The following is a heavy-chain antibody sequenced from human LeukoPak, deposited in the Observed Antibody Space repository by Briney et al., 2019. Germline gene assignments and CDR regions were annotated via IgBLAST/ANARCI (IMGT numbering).Heavy chain of an antibody. D-gene: IGHD1-14*01. J-gene: IGHJ6*02. Sequence: SETLSLTCTVSGGSIRSSYYYWGWIRQPPGKGLEWIGSIYDSGSTNYNPSLKSRVTISVDTSKNQFSLKLSSVTAADTAVYYCARRNSEYYYGMDVWGQGTTVTVSS. CDR1: GGSIRSSYYY. CDR2: IYDSGST. CDR3: ARRNSEYYYGMDV. V-gene: IGHV4-39*07.